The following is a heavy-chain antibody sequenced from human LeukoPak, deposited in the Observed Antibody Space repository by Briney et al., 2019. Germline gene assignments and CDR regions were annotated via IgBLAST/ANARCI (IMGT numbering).Heavy chain of an antibody. CDR3: ARVSRVGDSSAYRHFDY. D-gene: IGHD3-22*01. CDR2: INQEGSDK. J-gene: IGHJ4*02. CDR1: GFRFDEYW. Sequence: GGSLRLSCAASGFRFDEYWMSWVRQAPGKGLECVANINQEGSDKHYVDSVKGRFTISRDNAKNSLYVQMNSLRAEDTAVYYCARVSRVGDSSAYRHFDYWGQGILVTVSS. V-gene: IGHV3-7*05.